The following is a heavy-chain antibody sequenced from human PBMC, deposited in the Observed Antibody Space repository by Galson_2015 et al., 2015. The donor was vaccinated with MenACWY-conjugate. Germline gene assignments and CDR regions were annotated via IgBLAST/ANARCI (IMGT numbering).Heavy chain of an antibody. V-gene: IGHV3-48*01. CDR2: ISRNGDTI. CDR3: AKERYGGEYYFDY. Sequence: SLRLSCAASGFTFSSFHMNWVRQAPGKGLEWISFISRNGDTIYYGDSVKGRFTISRDNAKNSLYLQMNSLRAEDTAVYYCAKERYGGEYYFDYWGQGTLVTASS. CDR1: GFTFSSFH. D-gene: IGHD3-16*01. J-gene: IGHJ4*02.